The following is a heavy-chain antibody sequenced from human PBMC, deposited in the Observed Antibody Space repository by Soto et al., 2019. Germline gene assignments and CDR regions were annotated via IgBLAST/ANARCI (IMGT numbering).Heavy chain of an antibody. CDR2: ISGSGGST. V-gene: IGHV3-23*01. D-gene: IGHD1-26*01. Sequence: EVQLLESGGGLVQPGGSLRLSCAASGFTFSSYAMSWVRQAPGTGLERVSVISGSGGSTYYADSVKGRFTISRDNSKNTLYLQMNSLRAEDTAVYYCAKRGSGSQFDYRGQGTLVTVSS. CDR1: GFTFSSYA. J-gene: IGHJ4*02. CDR3: AKRGSGSQFDY.